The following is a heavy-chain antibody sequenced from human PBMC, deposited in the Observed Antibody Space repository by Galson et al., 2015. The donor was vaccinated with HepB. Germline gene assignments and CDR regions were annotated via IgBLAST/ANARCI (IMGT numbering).Heavy chain of an antibody. V-gene: IGHV4-59*01. D-gene: IGHD6-13*01. CDR1: GGAISSYY. CDR2: IYYSGNT. J-gene: IGHJ3*02. Sequence: ETLSLTYTVSGGAISSYYWTWIRQPPGKGLEWIGYIYYSGNTNYDPSLKSRVTISVDTSKNQFSLKLSSVTAADTAVYYCARRIAAKPMYAFDIWGQGTTVTVSS. CDR3: ARRIAAKPMYAFDI.